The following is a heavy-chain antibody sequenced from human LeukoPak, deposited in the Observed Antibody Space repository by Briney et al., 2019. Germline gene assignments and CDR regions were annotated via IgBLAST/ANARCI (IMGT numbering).Heavy chain of an antibody. CDR1: GFTFSNYA. D-gene: IGHD1-26*01. CDR3: AKWGHRGSYYDY. V-gene: IGHV3-23*01. CDR2: ISVSGGNT. Sequence: GGSLRLSCAASGFTFSNYAMSWVRQAPGKGLEWASSISVSGGNTYHADAVEGRFTISRDNSKNTLDLQMNSLRAEDTAVYYCAKWGHRGSYYDYWGQGTLVTVSS. J-gene: IGHJ4*02.